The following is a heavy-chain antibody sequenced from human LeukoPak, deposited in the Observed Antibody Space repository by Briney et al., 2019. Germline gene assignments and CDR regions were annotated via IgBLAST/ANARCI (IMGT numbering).Heavy chain of an antibody. J-gene: IGHJ5*02. CDR1: GYTFTGYY. D-gene: IGHD3-3*01. Sequence: ASVKVSCKASGYTFTGYYMHWVRQAPGQGLEWMGWINPNSGGTNYAQKFQGRVTMTRDTSISTAYMELSRLRSDDTAVYYCARVFAYFLEWSYNWFDPWGQGTLVTVSS. CDR2: INPNSGGT. CDR3: ARVFAYFLEWSYNWFDP. V-gene: IGHV1-2*02.